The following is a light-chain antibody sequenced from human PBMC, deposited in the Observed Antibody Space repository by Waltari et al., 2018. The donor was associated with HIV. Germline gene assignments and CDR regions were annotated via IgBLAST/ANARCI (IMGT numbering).Light chain of an antibody. J-gene: IGLJ3*02. CDR3: MIWHSSAWV. Sequence: AVLTQPSSLSASPGASASLTCTLRSGFNVGTYRLSWYQPTPGSPPQYLLRYKSDSDKQQGSGVPSRFSGSKDASANAGILLISGLQSEDEADYYCMIWHSSAWVFGGGTKLTVL. CDR1: SGFNVGTYR. V-gene: IGLV5-45*03. CDR2: YKSDSDK.